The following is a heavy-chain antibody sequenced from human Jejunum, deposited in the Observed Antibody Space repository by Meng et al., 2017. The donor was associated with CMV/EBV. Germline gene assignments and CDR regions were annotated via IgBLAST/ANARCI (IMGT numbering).Heavy chain of an antibody. D-gene: IGHD1-26*01. CDR1: GYTFTNYG. J-gene: IGHJ4*02. CDR3: ARVEVGITSGDY. CDR2: ISAYNGDT. Sequence: AQLVESGGGVQDPGASVKVSCKASGYTFTNYGTTWVRQAPGQGLEWMGWISAYNGDTNYAQTLQGRVTMTTDTSTSTAYMERRSLRPDDTAVYYCARVEVGITSGDYWGQGTLVTVSS. V-gene: IGHV1-18*01.